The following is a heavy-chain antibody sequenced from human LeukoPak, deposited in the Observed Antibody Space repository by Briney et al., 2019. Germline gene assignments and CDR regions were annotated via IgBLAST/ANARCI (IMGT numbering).Heavy chain of an antibody. Sequence: YPSETLSLTCTVSGGSISSYYWSWIRQPAGKGLEWIGRIYTSGSTNYNPSPKSRVTMSVDTSKNQFSLKLSSVAAADTAVYYCARDSVSWDYVWGSYRPNYFDYWGQGTLVTVSS. V-gene: IGHV4-4*07. J-gene: IGHJ4*02. CDR1: GGSISSYY. CDR2: IYTSGST. D-gene: IGHD3-16*02. CDR3: ARDSVSWDYVWGSYRPNYFDY.